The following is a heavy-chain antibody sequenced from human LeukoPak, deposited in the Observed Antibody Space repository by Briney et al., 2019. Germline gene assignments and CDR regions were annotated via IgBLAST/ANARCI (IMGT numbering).Heavy chain of an antibody. Sequence: PGGSLRLSCTASGFTFSSFAMSWVRQAPGKGLDWVSAISGSGDSTSYADSVRGRFIISRDNSKNTLYLQMDSLRAEDTAVYYCATNRTTGGHRLDYWGQGTLVTVSS. CDR2: ISGSGDST. CDR3: ATNRTTGGHRLDY. D-gene: IGHD1-1*01. CDR1: GFTFSSFA. V-gene: IGHV3-23*01. J-gene: IGHJ4*02.